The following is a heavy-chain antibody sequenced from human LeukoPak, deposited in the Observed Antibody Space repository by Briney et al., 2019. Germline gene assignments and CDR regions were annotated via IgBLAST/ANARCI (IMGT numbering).Heavy chain of an antibody. CDR1: GYTLTELS. D-gene: IGHD3-10*01. V-gene: IGHV1-46*01. Sequence: ASVKVSCKVSGYTLTELSMHWVRQAPGQGLEWMGIINPSGGSTSYAQKFQGRVTMTRDTSTSTVYMGLSSLRSEDTAVYYCARERRPIGSSFDPWGQGTLVIVSS. J-gene: IGHJ5*02. CDR3: ARERRPIGSSFDP. CDR2: INPSGGST.